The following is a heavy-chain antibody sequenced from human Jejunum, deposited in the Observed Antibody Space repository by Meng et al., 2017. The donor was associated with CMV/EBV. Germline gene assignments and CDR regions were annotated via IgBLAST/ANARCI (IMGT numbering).Heavy chain of an antibody. Sequence: ASGLTFSAYVMSWVRQAPGQGLECVSAISSSGHTTYYAGSVKGRFTVSRDNSKNTLFLQMNSLRAEDTALYYCAKASQANSGYDSDSWGQGTLVTVSS. CDR3: AKASQANSGYDSDS. J-gene: IGHJ4*02. CDR2: ISSSGHTT. CDR1: GLTFSAYV. V-gene: IGHV3-23*01. D-gene: IGHD5-12*01.